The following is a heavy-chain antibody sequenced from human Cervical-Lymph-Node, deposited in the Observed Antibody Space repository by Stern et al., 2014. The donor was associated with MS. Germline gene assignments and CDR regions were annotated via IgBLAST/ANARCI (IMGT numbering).Heavy chain of an antibody. CDR1: GITFSHSA. Sequence: VQLVQSGPEVKKPGTSVKVSCKASGITFSHSAIQWLRQARGQRPEWIGWVVVFNGDVNYAPRFQERDTITRDMSTSTVYMELRSLKSEDTAIYYCASERYTYYDDQRPPGGFDPWGQGTLVTVSS. J-gene: IGHJ5*02. CDR2: VVVFNGDV. CDR3: ASERYTYYDDQRPPGGFDP. V-gene: IGHV1-58*02. D-gene: IGHD5-18*01.